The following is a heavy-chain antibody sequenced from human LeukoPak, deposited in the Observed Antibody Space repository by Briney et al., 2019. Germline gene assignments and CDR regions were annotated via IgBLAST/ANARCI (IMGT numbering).Heavy chain of an antibody. V-gene: IGHV3-48*01. J-gene: IGHJ4*02. Sequence: GGSLRLSCTTSGFSFSRYSMNWVRQAPGKGLEWLSHITSTSETIYYADSVKGRFTISRDNAKNSVYLQMNSLRAEDTAVYYCARAGYDYWGQGTLVTVSS. CDR3: ARAGYDY. CDR1: GFSFSRYS. CDR2: ITSTSETI. D-gene: IGHD5-12*01.